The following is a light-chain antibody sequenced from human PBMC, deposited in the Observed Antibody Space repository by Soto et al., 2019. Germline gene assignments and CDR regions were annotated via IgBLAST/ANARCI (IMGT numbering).Light chain of an antibody. CDR2: DAS. V-gene: IGKV1-33*01. Sequence: DIQMTQSPSFLSASVGDRVTITCQASQDITTSLNWYQQKPGKAPNLLMYDASNLETGVPSRYSGSGSGTDFAFTISSLQAEDIATYYCQQYDNLPLIFGGGTKVEIK. CDR3: QQYDNLPLI. CDR1: QDITTS. J-gene: IGKJ4*01.